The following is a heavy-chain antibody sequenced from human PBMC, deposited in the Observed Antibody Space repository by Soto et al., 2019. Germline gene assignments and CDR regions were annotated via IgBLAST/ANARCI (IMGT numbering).Heavy chain of an antibody. D-gene: IGHD3-22*01. CDR3: ARLYYYDSSYYYYGMDV. V-gene: IGHV1-69*13. Sequence: SVKVSCKASGGGNLRDYRTTWVRQAPGQGLEWMGGIIPIFGTANYAQKFQGRVTITADESTSTAYMELSSLRSEDTAVYYCARLYYYDSSYYYYGMDVWGQGTTVTVSS. CDR2: IIPIFGTA. CDR1: GGGNLRDYR. J-gene: IGHJ6*02.